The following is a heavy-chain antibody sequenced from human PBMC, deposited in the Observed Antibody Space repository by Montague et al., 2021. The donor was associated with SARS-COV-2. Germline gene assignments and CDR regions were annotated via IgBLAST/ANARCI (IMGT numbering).Heavy chain of an antibody. V-gene: IGHV4-59*11. D-gene: IGHD3-10*01. CDR1: GGSMSDHY. J-gene: IGHJ5*02. CDR2: IYYSGGI. Sequence: ETLSLTCTVSGGSMSDHYWAWIRQPPGKGLEWLAYIYYSGGINSNASLKSRVSMSVDTSKNQFSLKLTSVTAADTAVYYCARAVSVRRAVNWFDPWGQGTPVTVSS. CDR3: ARAVSVRRAVNWFDP.